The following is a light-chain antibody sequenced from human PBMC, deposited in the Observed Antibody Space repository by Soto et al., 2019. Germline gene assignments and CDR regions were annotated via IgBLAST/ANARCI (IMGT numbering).Light chain of an antibody. CDR1: SNDVGGYNY. V-gene: IGLV2-14*01. CDR2: EVS. CDR3: SSDTAFSTWV. Sequence: QSALTQPASVSGSPGQSITISCTGTSNDVGGYNYGSWYQQHPGKAPQLIIYEVSNRPSGVSHRFSGAKSGDTASLTISGLQAEDGADYYYSSDTAFSTWVFGGGTKRTGL. J-gene: IGLJ3*02.